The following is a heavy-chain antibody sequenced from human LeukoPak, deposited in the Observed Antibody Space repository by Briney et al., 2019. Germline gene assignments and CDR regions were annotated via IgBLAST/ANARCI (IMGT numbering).Heavy chain of an antibody. CDR1: GGSISSYY. CDR3: ARTNVANSFDI. V-gene: IGHV4-59*01. Sequence: SETLSLTCTVSGGSISSYYWSWIRQPPGKGLEWIGYFYYSGNTNYDPSLKSRVTISVDTSKNQFSLKLSSVTAADTAVYYCARTNVANSFDIWGQGTMVTVSS. J-gene: IGHJ3*02. D-gene: IGHD1-1*01. CDR2: FYYSGNT.